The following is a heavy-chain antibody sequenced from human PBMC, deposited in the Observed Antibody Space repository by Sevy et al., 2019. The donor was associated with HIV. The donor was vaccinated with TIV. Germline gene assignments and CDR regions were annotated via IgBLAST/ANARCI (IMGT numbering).Heavy chain of an antibody. Sequence: GVLRLSCAASGFTFSKYSMSWVRQPAGKGLEWVSTLSFGRGEINYADSVKGRFTSSRDNSKSSVYLQMNNLRPEDTAVHYCAREGCTKPHDYWGQGTLVIVSS. CDR2: LSFGRGEI. CDR1: GFTFSKYS. J-gene: IGHJ4*02. V-gene: IGHV3-23*01. D-gene: IGHD2-8*01. CDR3: AREGCTKPHDY.